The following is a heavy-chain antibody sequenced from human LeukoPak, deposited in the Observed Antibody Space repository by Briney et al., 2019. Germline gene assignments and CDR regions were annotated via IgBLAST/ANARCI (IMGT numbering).Heavy chain of an antibody. CDR1: GYRFTNYW. CDR3: AIGGDSSTSCYRCFNY. V-gene: IGHV5-51*01. Sequence: PGEALKIACKGSGYRFTNYWIGWVRQMPGKGLEWMGIMYSGDSDTRYSPSLQGQVTISADKSIGTAYLQWSSLNASDTAMYYCAIGGDSSTSCYRCFNYWGQGTLVTVSS. CDR2: MYSGDSDT. D-gene: IGHD2-2*02. J-gene: IGHJ4*02.